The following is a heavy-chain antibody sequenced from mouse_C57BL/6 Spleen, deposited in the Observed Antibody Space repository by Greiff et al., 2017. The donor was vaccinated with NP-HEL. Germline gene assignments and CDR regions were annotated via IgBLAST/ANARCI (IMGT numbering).Heavy chain of an antibody. J-gene: IGHJ4*01. D-gene: IGHD2-2*01. Sequence: EVKVVESGGGLVQPGGSLSLSCAASGFTFTDYYMSWVRQPPGKALEWLGFIRNRANGYTTEYSASVKGRFTISRDNSQSILYLQMNALRAEDSATYYCERVYVYAYARANWGQGTSFPVPS. CDR3: ERVYVYAYARAN. CDR1: GFTFTDYY. CDR2: IRNRANGYTT. V-gene: IGHV7-3*01.